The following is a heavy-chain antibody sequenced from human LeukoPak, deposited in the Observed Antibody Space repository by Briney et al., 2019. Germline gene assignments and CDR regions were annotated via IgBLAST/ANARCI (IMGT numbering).Heavy chain of an antibody. D-gene: IGHD6-19*01. V-gene: IGHV4-59*08. CDR1: GGSISSYY. CDR3: ARSGGWYYYFDY. J-gene: IGHJ4*02. CDR2: IYYSGST. Sequence: SETLSLTCTVSGGSISSYYWSWIRQPPGKGLEWIGYIYYSGSTNHNPSFKSRVTISVDTSKNQFSLKLSSVTAADTAVYYCARSGGWYYYFDYWGQGTLVTVSS.